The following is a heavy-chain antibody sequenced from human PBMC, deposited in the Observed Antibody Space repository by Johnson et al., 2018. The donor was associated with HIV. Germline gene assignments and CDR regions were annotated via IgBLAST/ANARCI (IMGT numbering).Heavy chain of an antibody. V-gene: IGHV3-30*19. D-gene: IGHD2-2*01. J-gene: IGHJ3*02. CDR2: ISYDGSNK. CDR1: GFTFSSYG. CDR3: TTDPPGMSSTSERDAFDI. Sequence: VQLVESGGGVVQPGGSLRLSCATSGFTFSSYGMHWVRQAPGKGLEWVAVISYDGSNKYYTDSVKGRFTISRDNSKNTLYLQMNSLKTEDTAVYYCTTDPPGMSSTSERDAFDIWGQGTMVTVSS.